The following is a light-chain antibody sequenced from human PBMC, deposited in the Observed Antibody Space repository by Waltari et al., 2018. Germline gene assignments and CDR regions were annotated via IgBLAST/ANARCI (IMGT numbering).Light chain of an antibody. V-gene: IGKV1-5*03. CDR1: QNINRW. Sequence: DIQMTQSPSTLSASVGDRVTITCRASQNINRWLAWYQQKPGKAPKLLIYKASNLESGVPSRFSGSGSGTEFTLTISSLQPDDFATYHCQQYNSYTWTFGQGTKVEIK. CDR3: QQYNSYTWT. J-gene: IGKJ1*01. CDR2: KAS.